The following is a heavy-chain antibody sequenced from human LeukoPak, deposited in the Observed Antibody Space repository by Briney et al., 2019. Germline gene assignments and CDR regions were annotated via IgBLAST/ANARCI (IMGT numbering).Heavy chain of an antibody. V-gene: IGHV3-48*02. D-gene: IGHD2-21*02. Sequence: PGGSLRLSCAASGFTFSRYSVNWVRQAPGRGLEWVAYIRTSSGGMYYADSVKGRFTISTDTAKNSLYLEMNNLRDGDTAVYFCARDDSWAFDYWGQGTLVTVSS. CDR2: IRTSSGGM. CDR3: ARDDSWAFDY. J-gene: IGHJ4*02. CDR1: GFTFSRYS.